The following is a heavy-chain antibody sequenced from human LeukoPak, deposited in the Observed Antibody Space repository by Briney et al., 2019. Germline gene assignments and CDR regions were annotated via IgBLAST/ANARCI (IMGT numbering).Heavy chain of an antibody. Sequence: ASVKVSRKASGGTFSSYAISWVRQAPGQGLEWMGRIIPILGIANYAQKFQGRVTITADKSTSTAYMELSSLRSEDTAVYYCARGKKKWFGELLSYYYGMDVWGQGTTVTVSS. V-gene: IGHV1-69*04. CDR2: IIPILGIA. CDR3: ARGKKKWFGELLSYYYGMDV. J-gene: IGHJ6*02. CDR1: GGTFSSYA. D-gene: IGHD3-10*01.